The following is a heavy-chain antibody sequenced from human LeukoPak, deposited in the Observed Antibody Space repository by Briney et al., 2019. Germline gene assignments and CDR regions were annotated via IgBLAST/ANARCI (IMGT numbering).Heavy chain of an antibody. CDR3: AKVGPLWGLSDYYFDY. V-gene: IGHV3-23*01. CDR2: ISGSGGST. D-gene: IGHD3-16*01. J-gene: IGHJ4*02. CDR1: GFTFSSYA. Sequence: GGSLRLSCAASGFTFSSYAMSWVRQAPGKGLEWVSAISGSGGSTYYADSVKGRFTISRDNSKNTLYLQMNSLRAEDTAVYYCAKVGPLWGLSDYYFDYWGQGTLVTVSS.